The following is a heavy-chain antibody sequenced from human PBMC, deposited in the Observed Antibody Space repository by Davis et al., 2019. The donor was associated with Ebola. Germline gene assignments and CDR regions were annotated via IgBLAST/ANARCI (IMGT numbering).Heavy chain of an antibody. J-gene: IGHJ6*02. V-gene: IGHV3-23*01. CDR3: AKDQVGYSYDFGMDV. Sequence: ETLSLTCAVSGGSISSSNWWSWVRQAPGKGLEWVSAISGSGGSTYYADSVKGRFTISRDNSKNTLYLQMNSLRAEDTAVYYCAKDQVGYSYDFGMDVWGQGTTVTVSS. CDR1: GGSISSSN. CDR2: ISGSGGST. D-gene: IGHD5-18*01.